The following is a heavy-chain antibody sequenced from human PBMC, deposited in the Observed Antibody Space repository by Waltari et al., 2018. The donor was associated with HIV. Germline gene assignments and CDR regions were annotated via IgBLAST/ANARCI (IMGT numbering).Heavy chain of an antibody. CDR1: GFAVNTYT. CDR3: AAPGGMDV. Sequence: EVQLVASGGGLVKPGGSLRLSCGVSGFAVNTYTMNWVRQAPGKGLEWVSSISKSSDYIYYADSVKGRFTISRDSAKNSLYLQMNSLRAEDTAVYYCAAPGGMDVWGQGTTVTVSS. CDR2: ISKSSDYI. V-gene: IGHV3-21*01. J-gene: IGHJ6*02.